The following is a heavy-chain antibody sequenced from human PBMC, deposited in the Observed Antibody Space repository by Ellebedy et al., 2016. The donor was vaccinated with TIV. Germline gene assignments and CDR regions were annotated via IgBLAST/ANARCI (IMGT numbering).Heavy chain of an antibody. CDR1: GFPFAYYG. CDR3: ASSSTSPLGH. D-gene: IGHD2-2*01. Sequence: GESLKISCAASGFPFAYYGMHWVRQAPGGGLEWEAFIGYDGSRKHYADSVRGRFAISKDNSKNTLYLQMNSLRSDDTAVYYCASSSTSPLGHWGQGTLVTVSS. J-gene: IGHJ4*02. CDR2: IGYDGSRK. V-gene: IGHV3-30*02.